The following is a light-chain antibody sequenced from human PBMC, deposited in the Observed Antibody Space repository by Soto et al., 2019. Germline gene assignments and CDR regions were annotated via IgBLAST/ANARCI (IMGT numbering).Light chain of an antibody. CDR2: RSF. CDR3: QQSDNLPFT. CDR1: VDISSY. J-gene: IGKJ3*01. V-gene: IGKV1-33*01. Sequence: DMQMTHSPSSLSASVADRVTITCQAIVDISSYLSWYQLKPGKAPKLLIFRSFNLHTAIQSRFSGGGSGTHFTFTITSLQHEDAATYYCQQSDNLPFTFGPGT.